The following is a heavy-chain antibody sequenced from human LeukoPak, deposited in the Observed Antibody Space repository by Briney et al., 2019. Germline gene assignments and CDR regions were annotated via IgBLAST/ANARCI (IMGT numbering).Heavy chain of an antibody. CDR2: ISAYNGNT. V-gene: IGHV1-18*01. CDR3: ARVLSSSWYTHYYYGMDV. CDR1: GYTFTSYG. Sequence: RASVKVSCKASGYTFTSYGISWVRQAPGQGLEWMGWISAYNGNTNYAQKLQGRVTMTTDTSTSTAYMELRSLRSDDTAVYYCARVLSSSWYTHYYYGMDVWGQGTTVTVSS. D-gene: IGHD6-13*01. J-gene: IGHJ6*02.